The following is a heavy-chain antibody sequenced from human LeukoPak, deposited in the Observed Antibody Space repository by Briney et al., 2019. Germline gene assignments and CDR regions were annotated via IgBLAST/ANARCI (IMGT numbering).Heavy chain of an antibody. J-gene: IGHJ5*02. D-gene: IGHD3-3*01. CDR1: GGSISSYY. CDR3: ARALYYDFWSGYNNWFDP. CDR2: IYYSGST. V-gene: IGHV4-59*01. Sequence: SETLSLTCTVSGGSISSYYWSWIRQPPGKGLEWIGYIYYSGSTNYNPSLKSRVTISVDTSKSQFSLKLSSVTAADTAVYYCARALYYDFWSGYNNWFDPWGQGTLVTVSS.